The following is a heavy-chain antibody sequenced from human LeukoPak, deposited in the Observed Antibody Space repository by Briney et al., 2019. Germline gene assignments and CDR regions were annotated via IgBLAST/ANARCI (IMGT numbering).Heavy chain of an antibody. CDR2: ISLSGLT. V-gene: IGHV4-4*02. D-gene: IGHD2-2*01. CDR3: ARRDCSSTSCYVAY. J-gene: IGHJ4*02. Sequence: PSGTLSLTCGVSGGSISSTNWWSWVRQPPGQGLEWIGEISLSGLTNYNPSLKSRVTMSLDKSKNHLSLKLSSVTAADTAVYYCARRDCSSTSCYVAYWGQGTLVTVSS. CDR1: GGSISSTNW.